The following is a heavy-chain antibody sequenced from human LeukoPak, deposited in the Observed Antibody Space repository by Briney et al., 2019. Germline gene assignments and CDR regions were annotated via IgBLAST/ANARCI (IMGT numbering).Heavy chain of an antibody. D-gene: IGHD2-2*01. V-gene: IGHV1-2*02. CDR1: GYTFTGYY. CDR2: INPNSGGT. CDR3: ARDGRYCSSTSCYVSYYYYGMDV. Sequence: ASVKVSCKASGYTFTGYYMHWVRQAPGQGLEWMGWINPNSGGTNYAQKFQGRVTITRDTSISTAYMELSRLRSDDTAVYYCARDGRYCSSTSCYVSYYYYGMDVWGQGTTVTVSS. J-gene: IGHJ6*02.